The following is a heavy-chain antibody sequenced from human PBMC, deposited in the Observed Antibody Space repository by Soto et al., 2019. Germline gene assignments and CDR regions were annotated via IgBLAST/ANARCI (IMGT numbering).Heavy chain of an antibody. J-gene: IGHJ5*02. CDR1: GFTFSDYY. Sequence: QVQLVESGGGLVKPGGSLRLSCAASGFTFSDYYMSWIRQAPGKGREWVSYISSSSSYTNYADSVKGRFTISRDNAKNSLYLQMTSLRGEDTAVYDCERDSPYDSSGYPFDPWGQGTLVTVSS. D-gene: IGHD3-22*01. CDR2: ISSSSSYT. V-gene: IGHV3-11*06. CDR3: ERDSPYDSSGYPFDP.